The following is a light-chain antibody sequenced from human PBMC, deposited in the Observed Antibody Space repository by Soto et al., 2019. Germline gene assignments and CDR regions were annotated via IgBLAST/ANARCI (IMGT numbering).Light chain of an antibody. Sequence: DIQMTQSPSSLSASVGDRVTITCRASQGISNNLAWYQQKPGKVPKLLIYAASTLQSGVPSRFSGSGYGTDFTLTISSLQPEDVATYYCQKYNSVPITFGQGTRLEIK. CDR2: AAS. J-gene: IGKJ5*01. CDR1: QGISNN. V-gene: IGKV1-27*01. CDR3: QKYNSVPIT.